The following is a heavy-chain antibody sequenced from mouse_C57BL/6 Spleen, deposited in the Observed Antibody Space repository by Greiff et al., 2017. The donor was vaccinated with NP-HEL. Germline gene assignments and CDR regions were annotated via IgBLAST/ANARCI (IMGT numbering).Heavy chain of an antibody. CDR1: GYTFTSYW. V-gene: IGHV1-55*01. Sequence: VQLQQSGAELVKPGASVKMSCKASGYTFTSYWITWVKQRPGQGLEWIGDIYPGSGSTNYNEKFKSKATLTVDTSSSTAYMQLSSLTSEDSAVYYCAREGTTGTGYFDVWGTGTTVTVSS. D-gene: IGHD1-1*01. J-gene: IGHJ1*03. CDR2: IYPGSGST. CDR3: AREGTTGTGYFDV.